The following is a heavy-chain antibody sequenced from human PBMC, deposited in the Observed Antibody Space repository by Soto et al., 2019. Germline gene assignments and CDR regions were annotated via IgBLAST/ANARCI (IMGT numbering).Heavy chain of an antibody. J-gene: IGHJ4*02. Sequence: QVQLVESGGGVVQPGRSLRLSCAASGFTFRSYGMHWVRQAPGKGLEWVAVISYDGSNKYYADSVKGRFTISRDNSKNTLYLQMNSLRAEDTAVYYCAKIGSSGWCYWGQGTLVTVSS. V-gene: IGHV3-30*18. CDR1: GFTFRSYG. CDR3: AKIGSSGWCY. D-gene: IGHD6-19*01. CDR2: ISYDGSNK.